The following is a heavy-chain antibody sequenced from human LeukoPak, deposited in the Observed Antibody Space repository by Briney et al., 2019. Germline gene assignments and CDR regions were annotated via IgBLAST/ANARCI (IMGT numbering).Heavy chain of an antibody. CDR2: IYDSGST. D-gene: IGHD1-1*01. CDR1: GDPLSAYY. Sequence: SETLSLTCTVSGDPLSAYYWTWIRQPPGKGLEWIGYIYDSGSTNYNPSLKSRVTISVDTSKNQFSLKLTSVTAADTAVYYCATGETGSTLGGYWGQGTLVTVSS. CDR3: ATGETGSTLGGY. V-gene: IGHV4-59*01. J-gene: IGHJ4*02.